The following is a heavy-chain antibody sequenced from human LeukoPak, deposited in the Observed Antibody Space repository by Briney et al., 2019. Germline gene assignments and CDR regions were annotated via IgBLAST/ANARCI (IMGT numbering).Heavy chain of an antibody. D-gene: IGHD3-3*01. CDR2: IYHSGST. J-gene: IGHJ4*02. CDR3: TRDSSAYDWFYDY. Sequence: SETLSLTCTVSGYSISSGYYWGWIRQPPGKGLEWIGSIYHSGSTYYNPSLKSRVTMSVDTSKNQFSLRLSSVTAADTAMYYCTRDSSAYDWFYDYWGQGTLVTVSS. V-gene: IGHV4-38-2*02. CDR1: GYSISSGYY.